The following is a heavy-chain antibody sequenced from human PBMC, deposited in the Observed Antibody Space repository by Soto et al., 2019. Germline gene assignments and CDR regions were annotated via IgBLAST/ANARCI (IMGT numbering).Heavy chain of an antibody. CDR3: ARLSSVCSTSCYWPDWFDP. D-gene: IGHD2-2*01. V-gene: IGHV1-69*02. CDR1: GGTFSSYT. CDR2: IIPILGIA. J-gene: IGHJ5*02. Sequence: QVQLVQSGAEVQKPGSSVKVSCKASGGTFSSYTISWVRQAPGQGLEWMGRIIPILGIANYAQKFQGRVTITADKSTSTAYMELSSLRSEDTAVYYCARLSSVCSTSCYWPDWFDPWGQGTLVTVSS.